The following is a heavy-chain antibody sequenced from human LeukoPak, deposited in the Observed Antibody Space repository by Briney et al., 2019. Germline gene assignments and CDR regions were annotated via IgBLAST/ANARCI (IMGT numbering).Heavy chain of an antibody. D-gene: IGHD6-19*01. Sequence: PGESLKISCKVSGYTFISHWSGWVRQLPGKGREWMGIIDPGDSDTRYSPSFQGQVTISVDKSLNTAYLQWSSLKASDTAMYYCASVGRNSSDWAFAYWGQGTLVTVSS. J-gene: IGHJ4*02. CDR3: ASVGRNSSDWAFAY. CDR1: GYTFISHW. V-gene: IGHV5-51*01. CDR2: IDPGDSDT.